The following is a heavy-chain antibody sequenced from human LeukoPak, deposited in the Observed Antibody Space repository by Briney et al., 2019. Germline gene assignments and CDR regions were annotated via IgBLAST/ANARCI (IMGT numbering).Heavy chain of an antibody. J-gene: IGHJ5*02. V-gene: IGHV1-2*02. CDR2: INPNSGGT. Sequence: ASVKVSCKASGYTFTGYYMHWVRQAPGQGLEWMGWINPNSGGTNYAQKFQGRVTMTRDTSISTAYMELSRLRSDDTAVYYCAREASCSSTSCYAINWFDPWGQGTLVTVSS. CDR1: GYTFTGYY. CDR3: AREASCSSTSCYAINWFDP. D-gene: IGHD2-2*01.